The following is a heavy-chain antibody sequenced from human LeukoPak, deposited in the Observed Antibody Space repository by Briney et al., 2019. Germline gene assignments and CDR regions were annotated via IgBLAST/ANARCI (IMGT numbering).Heavy chain of an antibody. J-gene: IGHJ5*02. V-gene: IGHV4-4*07. D-gene: IGHD2-2*01. CDR1: GGSLTTSLSRYF. CDR3: ARTEAFCSDTSCSNWFDP. CDR2: VHHSGNS. Sequence: SETLSLTCSVSGGSLTTSLSRYFGAWIRQPAGKGLEWIGRVHHSGNSNYNPSLESRVTMSVDTSRNQFSLKLSSVTAADTAVYYCARTEAFCSDTSCSNWFDPWGQGTLVTVSS.